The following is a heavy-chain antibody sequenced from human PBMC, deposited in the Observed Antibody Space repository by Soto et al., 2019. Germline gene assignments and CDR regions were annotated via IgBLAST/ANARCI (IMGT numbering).Heavy chain of an antibody. J-gene: IGHJ6*02. Sequence: GGSLRLSCAASGFTFSSYAMSWVRQAPGKGLEWVSAISGSGGSTYYADSVKGRFTISRDNSKNTLYLHMNSLRAEDTAVYYCAKPLSTVVTSADYYYYGMDVWGQGTTVTVSS. CDR3: AKPLSTVVTSADYYYYGMDV. CDR1: GFTFSSYA. CDR2: ISGSGGST. D-gene: IGHD2-21*02. V-gene: IGHV3-23*01.